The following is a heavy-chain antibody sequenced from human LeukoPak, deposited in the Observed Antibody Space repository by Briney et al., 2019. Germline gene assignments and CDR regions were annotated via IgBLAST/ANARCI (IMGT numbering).Heavy chain of an antibody. CDR2: IFYSGAT. J-gene: IGHJ4*02. CDR1: GDSISINYN. Sequence: SETLSLTCTVSGDSISINYNWGWLRHPPGKGLEWIGSIFYSGATYYSPSLKSRVTISVDTSKNQFSLKLSSMTAADTAVYYCVRHRQWLLFPDYWGQGTLVTVSS. V-gene: IGHV4-39*01. D-gene: IGHD6-19*01. CDR3: VRHRQWLLFPDY.